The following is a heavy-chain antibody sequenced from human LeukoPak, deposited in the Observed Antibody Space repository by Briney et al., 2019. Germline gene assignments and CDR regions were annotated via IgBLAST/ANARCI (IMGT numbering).Heavy chain of an antibody. CDR2: IYPGDSDT. J-gene: IGHJ6*02. D-gene: IGHD4-17*01. V-gene: IGHV5-51*01. Sequence: IIYPGDSDTRYSPSFQGQVTISADKSISTAYLQWSSLKASDTAMYYCARQRSYGENYGMDVWGQGTTVTVSS. CDR3: ARQRSYGENYGMDV.